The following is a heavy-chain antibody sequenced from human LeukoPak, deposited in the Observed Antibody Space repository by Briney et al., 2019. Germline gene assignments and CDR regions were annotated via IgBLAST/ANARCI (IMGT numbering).Heavy chain of an antibody. D-gene: IGHD1-1*01. CDR1: GGSVSSGSYY. J-gene: IGHJ6*03. V-gene: IGHV4-61*01. CDR3: AREGNGPAYYHFYYMDV. CDR2: IHYSGST. Sequence: SEALSLTCTVSGGSVSSGSYYWGWIRQPPGKGLEWIAYIHYSGSTNYNPSLKSRVTISVDTSKNQFSLKLRSVTAADTAVYYCAREGNGPAYYHFYYMDVWGKGTTVTVSS.